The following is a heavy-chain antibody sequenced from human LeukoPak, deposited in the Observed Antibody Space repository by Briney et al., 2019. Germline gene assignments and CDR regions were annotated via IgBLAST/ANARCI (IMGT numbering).Heavy chain of an antibody. Sequence: GESLKISCKGSGYSFTSYWIGWVRQMPGKGLEWIGIIYPGDSDTRYSPSFQGQVTISADKSISTAYLQWSSLKASDTAMYYCARIIAAAGPYNWFDPWGQGTLVTVSS. D-gene: IGHD6-13*01. CDR1: GYSFTSYW. V-gene: IGHV5-51*01. CDR3: ARIIAAAGPYNWFDP. CDR2: IYPGDSDT. J-gene: IGHJ5*02.